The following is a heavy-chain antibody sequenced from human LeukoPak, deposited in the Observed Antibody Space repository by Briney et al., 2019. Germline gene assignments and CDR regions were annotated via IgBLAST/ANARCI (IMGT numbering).Heavy chain of an antibody. D-gene: IGHD4-23*01. Sequence: SETLSLTCTVSGYSISSGYYWGWIRQPPGKGLEWIGSICHSGSTYYNPSLKSRVTISIDTSKNQFSLKLSSVTAADTAVYYCARDIGSTVAYNWFDPWGQGTLVTVSS. J-gene: IGHJ5*02. CDR3: ARDIGSTVAYNWFDP. CDR1: GYSISSGYY. V-gene: IGHV4-38-2*02. CDR2: ICHSGST.